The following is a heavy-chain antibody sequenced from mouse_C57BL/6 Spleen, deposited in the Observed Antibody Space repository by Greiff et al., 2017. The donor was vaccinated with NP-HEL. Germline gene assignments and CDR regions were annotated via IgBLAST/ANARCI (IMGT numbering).Heavy chain of an antibody. D-gene: IGHD1-1*01. CDR2: IYPGDGDT. CDR1: CYAFRSYW. Sequence: VPLLQSWAELVEPWGSVKIFCQTSCYAFRSYWVKWVKQRPGKGLVWIGQIYPGDGDTNYNGKFKGKATLTADKSSSTAYMQLSSLTSEDSAVYFCARGGYRGITTVVASFDYWGQGTTLTVSS. J-gene: IGHJ2*01. CDR3: ARGGYRGITTVVASFDY. V-gene: IGHV1-80*01.